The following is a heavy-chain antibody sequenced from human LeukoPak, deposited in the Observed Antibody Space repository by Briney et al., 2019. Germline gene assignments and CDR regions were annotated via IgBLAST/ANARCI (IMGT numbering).Heavy chain of an antibody. Sequence: SETLSLTCTVSGGSISSYYWSWIRQPPGKGLEWIGYIYYSGSTNYNPSLKSRVTISVDTSKNQFSLKLSSVTAADTAVYYCARNYGSGSGDYYYGMDVWGKGTTVTVSS. V-gene: IGHV4-59*12. D-gene: IGHD3-10*01. CDR2: IYYSGST. J-gene: IGHJ6*04. CDR1: GGSISSYY. CDR3: ARNYGSGSGDYYYGMDV.